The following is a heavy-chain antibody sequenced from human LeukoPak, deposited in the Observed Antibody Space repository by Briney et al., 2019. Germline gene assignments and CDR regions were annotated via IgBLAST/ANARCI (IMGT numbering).Heavy chain of an antibody. J-gene: IGHJ2*01. V-gene: IGHV1-69*13. CDR3: ARRTLDHYDSRSFFPWYFDL. CDR1: GDTFSSYS. D-gene: IGHD3-22*01. Sequence: ASVKVSCKASGDTFSSYSINWVRQAPGQGLEWMGGVIPLFGTANYAQKFQGRVTITADESTNTAYMGLSSLRSEDTAVYRCARRTLDHYDSRSFFPWYFDLWGRGTLVTVSS. CDR2: VIPLFGTA.